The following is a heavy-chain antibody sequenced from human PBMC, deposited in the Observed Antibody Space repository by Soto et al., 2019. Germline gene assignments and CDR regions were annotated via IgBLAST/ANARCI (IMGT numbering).Heavy chain of an antibody. V-gene: IGHV3-15*01. Sequence: EVQLVESGGGLVKPGGSLRLSCAASGFTFSNAWMSWVRQAPGKGLEWVGRIKSKTDGGTTDYAAPVKGRFTISRDDSKNTLYLRMNSLKTEDTAVYYCTTAWDGPRGYYYYYGMDVWGQGTTVTVSS. CDR1: GFTFSNAW. D-gene: IGHD1-26*01. CDR2: IKSKTDGGTT. CDR3: TTAWDGPRGYYYYYGMDV. J-gene: IGHJ6*02.